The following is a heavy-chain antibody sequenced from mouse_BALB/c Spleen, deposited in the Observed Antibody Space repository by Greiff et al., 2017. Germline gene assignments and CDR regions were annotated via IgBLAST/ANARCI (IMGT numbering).Heavy chain of an antibody. V-gene: IGHV5-6-5*01. CDR3: ARPPYGDYAMDY. CDR1: GFTFSSYA. Sequence: DVILVESGGGLVKPGGSLKLSCAASGFTFSSYAMSWVRQTPEKRLEWVASISSGGSTYYPDSVKGRFTISRDNARNILYLQMSSLRSEDTAMYYCARPPYGDYAMDYWGQGTSVTVSS. D-gene: IGHD1-1*01. CDR2: ISSGGST. J-gene: IGHJ4*01.